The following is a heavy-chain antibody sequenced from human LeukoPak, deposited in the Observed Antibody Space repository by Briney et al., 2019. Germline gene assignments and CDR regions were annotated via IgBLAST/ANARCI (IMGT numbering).Heavy chain of an antibody. J-gene: IGHJ4*02. CDR1: GFTFSSYS. CDR3: ARSRTGNFFDS. V-gene: IGHV3-48*01. D-gene: IGHD3/OR15-3a*01. CDR2: ISSSSSTI. Sequence: GGSLSLSCAASGFTFSSYSMNWVRQAPGKGLEWVSYISSSSSTIYYADSVKGRFTISRDNAKNSLFLQMNILRAEDTAVYYCARSRTGNFFDSWGQGTLVTVSS.